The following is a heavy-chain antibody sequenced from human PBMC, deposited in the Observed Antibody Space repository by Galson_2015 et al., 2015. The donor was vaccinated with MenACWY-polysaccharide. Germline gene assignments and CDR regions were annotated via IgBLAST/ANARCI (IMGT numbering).Heavy chain of an antibody. CDR3: AKAETYDFWSGHDDY. J-gene: IGHJ4*02. V-gene: IGHV3-9*01. D-gene: IGHD3-3*01. CDR2: ISWNSGSL. Sequence: WVRQAPGKGLEWVSGISWNSGSLGYADSVKGRFTISRDNAKNSLYLQMNSLRAEDTALYYCAKAETYDFWSGHDDYWGQGTLVTVSS.